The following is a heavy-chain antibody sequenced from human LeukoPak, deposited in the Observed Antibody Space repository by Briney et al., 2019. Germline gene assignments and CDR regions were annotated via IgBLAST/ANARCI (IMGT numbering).Heavy chain of an antibody. CDR2: ISSSSIPT. CDR3: AREGRNSIFGVVNHNLNDYFDY. J-gene: IGHJ4*02. Sequence: GGSLSLSWEASGFTFSTFSMNWVRQAPGKGRDGISFISSSSIPTYYADSVKGRFTISRDNAKNSLFLQMNSLRAEDTAVYYCAREGRNSIFGVVNHNLNDYFDYWGQGTLVTASS. CDR1: GFTFSTFS. V-gene: IGHV3-48*01. D-gene: IGHD3-3*01.